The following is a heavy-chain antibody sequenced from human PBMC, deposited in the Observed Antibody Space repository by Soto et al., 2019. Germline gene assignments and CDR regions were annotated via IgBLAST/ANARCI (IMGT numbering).Heavy chain of an antibody. CDR1: GFTFRKYV. CDR2: LSSTGGST. D-gene: IGHD3-3*01. V-gene: IGHV3-23*01. Sequence: EVQLLESGGGLAQPGGSLRLSCEVSGFTFRKYVMTGVRQAPGKGLEWVSSLSSTGGSTYYADSVKGRFTVSRDNSKNTLFLQMNSLRAEDTAIYYCAKDQGFLEWIPQGGLDVWGPGTTVAVSS. CDR3: AKDQGFLEWIPQGGLDV. J-gene: IGHJ6*02.